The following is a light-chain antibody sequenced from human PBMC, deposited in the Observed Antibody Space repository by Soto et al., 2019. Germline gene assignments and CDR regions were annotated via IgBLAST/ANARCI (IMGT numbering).Light chain of an antibody. J-gene: IGKJ3*01. V-gene: IGKV3-20*01. CDR1: QSVSSSY. CDR2: GAS. Sequence: EIVLTQSPGTLSLSPGERATLSCRASQSVSSSYLAWYQQKPGQAPRLLIYGASTRATGIPDRFSGSGSGTDFTLTISRLEPEDFAVYYCQHSGSSIFSFGPGTKVDIK. CDR3: QHSGSSIFS.